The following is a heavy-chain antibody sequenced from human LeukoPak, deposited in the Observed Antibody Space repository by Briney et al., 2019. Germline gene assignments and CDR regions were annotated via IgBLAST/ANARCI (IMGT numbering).Heavy chain of an antibody. CDR3: AKGVQWAAFDI. V-gene: IGHV3-30*02. J-gene: IGHJ3*02. CDR1: GFIFSSFG. CDR2: IWHDGSYK. D-gene: IGHD1-26*01. Sequence: PGGSLRLSCAASGFIFSSFGMHWVRQAPGKGLEWVAVIWHDGSYKYYLDSVKGRFTISRDNSKNTLYLQMNSLRAEDTAVYYCAKGVQWAAFDIWGQGTMVTVSS.